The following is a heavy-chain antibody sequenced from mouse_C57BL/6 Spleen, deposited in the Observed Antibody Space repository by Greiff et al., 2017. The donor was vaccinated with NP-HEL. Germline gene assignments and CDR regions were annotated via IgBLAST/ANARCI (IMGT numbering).Heavy chain of an antibody. CDR3: ARDPLVRRSNYYAMDY. CDR1: GYSITSGYY. J-gene: IGHJ4*01. V-gene: IGHV3-6*01. Sequence: EVKLQESGPGLVKPSQSLSLTCSVTGYSITSGYYWNWIRQFPGNKLEWMGYISYDGSNNYNPSLKNRISITRDTSKNQFFLKLNSVTTEDTATYYCARDPLVRRSNYYAMDYWGQGTSVTVSS. D-gene: IGHD2-5*01. CDR2: ISYDGSN.